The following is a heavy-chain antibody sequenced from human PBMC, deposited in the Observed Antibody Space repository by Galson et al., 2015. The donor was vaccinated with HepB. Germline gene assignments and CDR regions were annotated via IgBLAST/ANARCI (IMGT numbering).Heavy chain of an antibody. CDR1: GYSFTRYW. CDR2: IYAGDSET. Sequence: QSGAEVKKPGESLKISCKGSGYSFTRYWIGWVRQMPGKGLEWMGIIYAGDSETRYSQSFQGQVTISADKSISTAYLQWSSLKASDTAIYYCARSSLAAGVTSDFWGQGTLVTVSS. CDR3: ARSSLAAGVTSDF. D-gene: IGHD6-13*01. V-gene: IGHV5-51*01. J-gene: IGHJ4*02.